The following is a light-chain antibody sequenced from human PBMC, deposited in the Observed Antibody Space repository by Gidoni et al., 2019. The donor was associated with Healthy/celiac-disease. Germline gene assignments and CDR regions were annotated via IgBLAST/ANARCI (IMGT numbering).Light chain of an antibody. CDR1: QSVSSSY. J-gene: IGKJ1*01. CDR2: GAS. Sequence: EIVFTQSPGTLSLSPGESATLSCRASQSVSSSYLAWYQQKPGQAPRLLIYGASSRATGIPDRFSGSGSGTDFTLTISRLEPEDFAVYYCQQYGSSPQTFXXXTKVEIK. V-gene: IGKV3-20*01. CDR3: QQYGSSPQT.